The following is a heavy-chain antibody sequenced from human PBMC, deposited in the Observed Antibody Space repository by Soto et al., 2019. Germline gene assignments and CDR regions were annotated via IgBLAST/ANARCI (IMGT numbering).Heavy chain of an antibody. CDR1: GGSVSSGSYY. Sequence: AENLSLHCAGSGGSVSSGSYYWIWIRHPPGKGLEWIGYIYYSGSTNYNPSLKSRVTISVDTSKNQFSLKLSSVTAADTAVYYCAGERFGGITMVRGALYGMDVWGQGTTVTVSS. J-gene: IGHJ6*02. D-gene: IGHD3-10*01. CDR2: IYYSGST. V-gene: IGHV4-61*01. CDR3: AGERFGGITMVRGALYGMDV.